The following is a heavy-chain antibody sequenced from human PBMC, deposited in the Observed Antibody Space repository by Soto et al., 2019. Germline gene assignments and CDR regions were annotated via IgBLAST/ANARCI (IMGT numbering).Heavy chain of an antibody. V-gene: IGHV4-39*02. D-gene: IGHD6-19*01. J-gene: IGHJ4*02. CDR1: GASISTSSYF. CDR2: IYYSGNT. CDR3: ARERKNSSGWYFFDY. Sequence: SETLSLTCTVSGASISTSSYFWGWIRQPPGKGLEWIGNIYYSGNTYYNPSPKSRVTISVDTSKNQFSLKLSSVTAADTAVYYCARERKNSSGWYFFDYWGQGTLVTVSS.